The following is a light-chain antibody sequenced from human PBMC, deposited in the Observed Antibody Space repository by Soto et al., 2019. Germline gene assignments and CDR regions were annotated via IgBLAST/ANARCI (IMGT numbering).Light chain of an antibody. J-gene: IGLJ1*01. Sequence: QSVMTQPACVSGSPGQSITISCSGTSSDIGAYDHVAWFQQFPGKTPKLVIYSVSNRPSGVSYRFSGSKSGNTASLTISGLQADDEADYYCISYTVSRSYVFGPGTKVTVL. CDR1: SSDIGAYDH. CDR2: SVS. CDR3: ISYTVSRSYV. V-gene: IGLV2-14*01.